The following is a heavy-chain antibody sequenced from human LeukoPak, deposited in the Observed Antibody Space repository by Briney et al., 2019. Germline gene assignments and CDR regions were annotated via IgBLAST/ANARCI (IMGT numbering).Heavy chain of an antibody. D-gene: IGHD5-24*01. Sequence: PGGSLRLSCAASGFTFSSYAMSWIRQAPGKGLEWVSYISDIDNTVYYADSVKGRFTISRDNAKKSLYLQMNSLRAEDTAVYYCARCRDGIVFDYWGQGALVTVSS. CDR2: ISDIDNTV. CDR1: GFTFSSYA. J-gene: IGHJ4*02. V-gene: IGHV3-11*01. CDR3: ARCRDGIVFDY.